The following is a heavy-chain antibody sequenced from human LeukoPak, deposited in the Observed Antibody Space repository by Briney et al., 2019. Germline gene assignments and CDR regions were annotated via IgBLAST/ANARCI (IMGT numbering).Heavy chain of an antibody. J-gene: IGHJ5*02. D-gene: IGHD3-16*01. CDR1: GGSISGHY. Sequence: SETLSLTCTVSGGSISGHYWSWIRQAPGKGLEWIGYIYYSGSTNYNPSLKSRVTISVDTSKSQFSLKVNSVTAADTAVYYRAKHLTNAYYDMIWFDPWGQGTLVTVSS. CDR2: IYYSGST. V-gene: IGHV4-59*11. CDR3: AKHLTNAYYDMIWFDP.